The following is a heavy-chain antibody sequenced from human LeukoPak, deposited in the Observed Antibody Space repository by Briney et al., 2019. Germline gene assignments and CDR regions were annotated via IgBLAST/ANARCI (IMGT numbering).Heavy chain of an antibody. CDR3: ARQELETDVGYYFDY. Sequence: PSGTLSLTCTVSGGSISSGDYYWSWIRQPPGKGLEWIGYIYYSGSTYYNPSLKSRVTISVDTSKNQLSLKLSSVTAAGTAVYYCARQELETDVGYYFDYWGQGTLVTVSS. V-gene: IGHV4-30-4*08. CDR1: GGSISSGDYY. D-gene: IGHD1-7*01. CDR2: IYYSGST. J-gene: IGHJ4*02.